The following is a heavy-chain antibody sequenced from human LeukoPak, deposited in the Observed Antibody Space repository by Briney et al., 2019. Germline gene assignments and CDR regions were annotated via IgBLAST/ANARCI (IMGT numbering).Heavy chain of an antibody. CDR1: GFSFSTYA. D-gene: IGHD3-10*01. CDR2: IWFDGSNK. CDR3: ARVVSYYGSSYRPLDL. Sequence: GGSLRLSCEASGFSFSTYAMHWVRQAPGKGLEWVALIWFDGSNKHYADSVKGRFTISRDNSKNTMYLQMDSLRAEDTAVYYCARVVSYYGSSYRPLDLWGRGTLVTVSS. J-gene: IGHJ2*01. V-gene: IGHV3-33*01.